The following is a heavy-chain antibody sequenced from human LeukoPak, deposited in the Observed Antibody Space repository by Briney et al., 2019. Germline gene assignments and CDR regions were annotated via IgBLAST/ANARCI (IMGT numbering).Heavy chain of an antibody. D-gene: IGHD4-23*01. CDR3: AREGDYGGNSNLHYGMDV. V-gene: IGHV3-53*01. CDR1: GFTFSSYA. J-gene: IGHJ6*02. CDR2: IYSGGST. Sequence: GGSLRLSCAASGFTFSSYAMGWVRQAPGKGLEWVSVIYSGGSTYYADSVKGRFTISRDNSKNTLYLQMNSLRAEDTAVYYCAREGDYGGNSNLHYGMDVWGQGTTVTVSS.